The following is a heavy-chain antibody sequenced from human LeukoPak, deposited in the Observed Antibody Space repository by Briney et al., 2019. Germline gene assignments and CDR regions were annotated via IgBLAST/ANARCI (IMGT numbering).Heavy chain of an antibody. CDR3: ERGPFHVLTNCSSTSCHRISAAFDI. CDR1: GGSFSGYY. Sequence: SETLSLTCAVYGGSFSGYYWSWIRQPPGKGLEWIGEINHSGSTNYNPSLKSRVTISVDTSKNHFSLKLSSVTDADTAVYYCERGPFHVLTNCSSTSCHRISAAFDIWGQGTMVTVSS. CDR2: INHSGST. J-gene: IGHJ3*02. D-gene: IGHD2-2*02. V-gene: IGHV4-34*01.